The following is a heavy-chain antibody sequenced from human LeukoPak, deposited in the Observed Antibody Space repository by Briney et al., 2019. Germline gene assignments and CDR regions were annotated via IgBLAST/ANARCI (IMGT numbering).Heavy chain of an antibody. Sequence: GGSLRLSCAGSGFSVSNYYMSWVRQAPGKGLEWVSLIRDSGETFYADSVKGRFTISRDNSKNTMYLQMNRVRVDDTAVYCCARDRAVAQDWVEFGRWGTGTLVTVSS. D-gene: IGHD3-10*01. CDR1: GFSVSNYY. V-gene: IGHV3-66*03. CDR2: IRDSGET. CDR3: ARDRAVAQDWVEFGR. J-gene: IGHJ4*02.